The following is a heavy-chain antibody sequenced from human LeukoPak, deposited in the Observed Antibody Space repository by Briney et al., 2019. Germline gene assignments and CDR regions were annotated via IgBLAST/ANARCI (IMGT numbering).Heavy chain of an antibody. D-gene: IGHD1-26*01. CDR2: INDNGGRT. CDR1: GFTFSRFA. J-gene: IGHJ4*02. Sequence: GGSLRLSCSASGFTFSRFAMHWVRQAPGKGLEYVSGINDNGGRTHYGDSVKGRFSISRDNSKNTLHLQMSTLRAEDTALYYCVKDVGGSYAFDYWGQGILVTVAS. CDR3: VKDVGGSYAFDY. V-gene: IGHV3-64D*09.